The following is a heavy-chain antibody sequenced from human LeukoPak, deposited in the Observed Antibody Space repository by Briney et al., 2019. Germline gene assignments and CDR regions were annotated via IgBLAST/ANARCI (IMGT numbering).Heavy chain of an antibody. CDR3: ARVDSVDTAMVIDY. CDR1: GGSISSYY. J-gene: IGHJ4*02. D-gene: IGHD5-18*01. CDR2: IYYSGST. Sequence: PSETLSLTCTVSGGSISSYYWSWIRQPPGKGLEWIGYIYYSGSTNYNPSLKSRVTISVDTSKNQFSLKLSSVTAADTAVYYCARVDSVDTAMVIDYWGQGTLVTVSS. V-gene: IGHV4-59*01.